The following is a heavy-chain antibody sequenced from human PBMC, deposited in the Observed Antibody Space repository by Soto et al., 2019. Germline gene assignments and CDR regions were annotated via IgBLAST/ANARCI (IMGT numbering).Heavy chain of an antibody. D-gene: IGHD2-15*01. CDR1: GGSISSSSYY. Sequence: SETLSLTCTDSGGSISSSSYYWGWIRQPPGKGLEWIGSIYYSGSTYYNPSLKSRVTISVDTSKNQFSLKLSSVTAADTAVYYCATPLNRYCSGGSCSLAFDIWGQGTMVTVSS. CDR3: ATPLNRYCSGGSCSLAFDI. V-gene: IGHV4-39*01. CDR2: IYYSGST. J-gene: IGHJ3*02.